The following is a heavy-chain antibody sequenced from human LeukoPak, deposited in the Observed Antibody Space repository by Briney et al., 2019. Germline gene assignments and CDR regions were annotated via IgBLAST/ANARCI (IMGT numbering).Heavy chain of an antibody. CDR1: GFTVSSNY. D-gene: IGHD4-17*01. CDR2: IYSGGST. CDR3: ARDRDGDFDAFDI. V-gene: IGHV3-66*01. J-gene: IGHJ3*02. Sequence: GGSLRLSCAASGFTVSSNYMSWVRQAPGKGLEWASVIYSGGSTYYADSVKGRFTISRDNSKNTLYLQMNSLRAEDTAVYYCARDRDGDFDAFDIWGQGTMVTVSS.